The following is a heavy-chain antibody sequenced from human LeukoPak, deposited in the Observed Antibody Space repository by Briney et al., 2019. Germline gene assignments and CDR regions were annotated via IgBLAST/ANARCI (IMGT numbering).Heavy chain of an antibody. CDR2: ISAYNGNT. CDR3: ARFGYYYDSSGYYSFDY. J-gene: IGHJ4*02. V-gene: IGHV1-18*01. D-gene: IGHD3-22*01. CDR1: GYTFTSYG. Sequence: GASVKVSCKASGYTFTSYGISWVRQAPGQGLEWMGWISAYNGNTNYAQKLQGRVTMTTDTSTSTAYMELRSLRSDDTAVYYCARFGYYYDSSGYYSFDYWGQGTLVTVSS.